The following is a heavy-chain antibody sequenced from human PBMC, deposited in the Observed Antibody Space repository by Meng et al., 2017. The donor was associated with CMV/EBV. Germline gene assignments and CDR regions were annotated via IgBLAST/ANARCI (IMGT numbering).Heavy chain of an antibody. V-gene: IGHV1-18*01. J-gene: IGHJ1*01. D-gene: IGHD6-13*01. CDR3: ARDLAAAATGYFQH. CDR2: ISAYNGNT. CDR1: GYTFTSYG. Sequence: ASVKVSCKASGYTFTSYGISWVRQAPGQGLEWMGWISAYNGNTNYAQKPQGRVTMTTDTSTSTAYMELRSLRSDDTAVYYCARDLAAAATGYFQHWGQGTLVTVSS.